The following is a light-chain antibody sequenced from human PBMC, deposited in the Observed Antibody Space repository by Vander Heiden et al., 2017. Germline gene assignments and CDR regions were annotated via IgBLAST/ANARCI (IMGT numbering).Light chain of an antibody. Sequence: QSALTQPASVSGSPGQSITISCTGTSSDVGGYKYVSWYQQHPGKAPKLMIYDVSDRPSGVSNRFSGSKSGNTASLTISGLQAEDEADYFCSSFTSTTTYGVFGGGTKLTVL. J-gene: IGLJ3*02. V-gene: IGLV2-14*03. CDR2: DVS. CDR3: SSFTSTTTYGV. CDR1: SSDVGGYKY.